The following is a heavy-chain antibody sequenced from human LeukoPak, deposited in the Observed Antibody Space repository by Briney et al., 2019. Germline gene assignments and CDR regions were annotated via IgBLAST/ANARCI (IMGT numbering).Heavy chain of an antibody. Sequence: SETLSLTCTVSGGSISSGGYYWSWIRQHPGKGLEWIGYIYYSGSTYYNPSLKSRVTVSADTSKNQFSLKLISVTTADTAVYYCARARSAAGNFDYWGQGTLVTVSS. V-gene: IGHV4-31*03. D-gene: IGHD6-13*01. CDR3: ARARSAAGNFDY. J-gene: IGHJ4*02. CDR1: GGSISSGGYY. CDR2: IYYSGST.